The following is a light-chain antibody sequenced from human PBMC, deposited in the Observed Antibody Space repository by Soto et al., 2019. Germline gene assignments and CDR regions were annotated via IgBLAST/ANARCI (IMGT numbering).Light chain of an antibody. CDR1: QGLSSD. Sequence: DIQLTQSPSFLSASVGDRVTITCRASQGLSSDLAWYQQRPGKAPKLLIYAASTLQSGVPSRFSGSGSGTEFTLTIISLQPEDFATYYCQQHNSYPLTFGQGTRLEIK. CDR3: QQHNSYPLT. CDR2: AAS. J-gene: IGKJ5*01. V-gene: IGKV1-9*01.